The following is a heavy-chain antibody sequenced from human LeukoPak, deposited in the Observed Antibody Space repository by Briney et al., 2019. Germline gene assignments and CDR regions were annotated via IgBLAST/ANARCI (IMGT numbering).Heavy chain of an antibody. CDR2: IYPGDSDT. Sequence: GESLKISCKGSGYSFTNYWIGWVRQMPGKGLEWMGIIYPGDSDTRYSPSFQDQVTISADKSISTAYLQWRSLKASDTAMYYCARQRFTMRAYAGNWFDPWGQGTLVTVSS. V-gene: IGHV5-51*01. CDR3: ARQRFTMRAYAGNWFDP. D-gene: IGHD3-10*01. J-gene: IGHJ5*02. CDR1: GYSFTNYW.